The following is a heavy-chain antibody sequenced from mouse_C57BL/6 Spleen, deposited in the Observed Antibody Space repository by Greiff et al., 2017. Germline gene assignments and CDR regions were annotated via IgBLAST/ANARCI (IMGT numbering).Heavy chain of an antibody. Sequence: QVQLKQPGAELVMPGASVKLSCKASGYTFTSYWMHWVKQRPGQGLEWIGEIDPSDSYTNYNQKFKGKSTLTVDKSSSTAYMQLSSLTSEDSAVYYCARRGNYLAWFAYWGQGTLVTVSA. CDR3: ARRGNYLAWFAY. J-gene: IGHJ3*01. CDR1: GYTFTSYW. V-gene: IGHV1-69*01. D-gene: IGHD2-1*01. CDR2: IDPSDSYT.